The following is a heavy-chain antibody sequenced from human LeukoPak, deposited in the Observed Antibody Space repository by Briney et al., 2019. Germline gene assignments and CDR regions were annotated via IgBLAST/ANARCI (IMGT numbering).Heavy chain of an antibody. CDR3: ARMAGRYDILTGYWYYFDY. CDR2: IYSGGST. CDR1: GFTVSSNY. J-gene: IGHJ4*02. D-gene: IGHD3-9*01. Sequence: PGGSLRLSCAASGFTVSSNYMSWVRQAPGKGLEWVSVIYSGGSTYYADSVKGRFTISRGNSKNTLYLQMNSLRAEDTAVYYCARMAGRYDILTGYWYYFDYWGQGTLVTVSS. V-gene: IGHV3-53*01.